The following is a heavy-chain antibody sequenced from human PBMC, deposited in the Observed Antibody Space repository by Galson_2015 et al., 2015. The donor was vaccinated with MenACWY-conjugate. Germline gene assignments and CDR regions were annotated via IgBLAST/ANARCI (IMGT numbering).Heavy chain of an antibody. CDR2: INPSGGST. CDR1: GYTFTSYY. V-gene: IGHV1-46*01. J-gene: IGHJ4*02. Sequence: SVKVSCKASGYTFTSYYMHWVRQAPGQGLEWMGIINPSGGSTSYAQKFQGRVTMTRDTSTSTVYMELSSLRAEDTAVYYCARDQPSDRYSYGFWGQGTLVTVPS. D-gene: IGHD5-18*01. CDR3: ARDQPSDRYSYGF.